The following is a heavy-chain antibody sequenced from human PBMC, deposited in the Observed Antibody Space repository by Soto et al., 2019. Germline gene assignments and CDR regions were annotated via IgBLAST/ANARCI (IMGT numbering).Heavy chain of an antibody. J-gene: IGHJ4*02. CDR3: ARCFYYGSRGASPYYFGY. V-gene: IGHV1-18*01. CDR2: ISLYNGKT. CDR1: GYTFTSSG. Sequence: VKVSCKASGYTFTSSGISWVRQAPAQGLAWMGWISLYNGKTDYSQSLQDRVTMTTDTSTTTAYLELRSLRSDDTAMYFCARCFYYGSRGASPYYFGYWGRRTLGTVSS. D-gene: IGHD3-22*01.